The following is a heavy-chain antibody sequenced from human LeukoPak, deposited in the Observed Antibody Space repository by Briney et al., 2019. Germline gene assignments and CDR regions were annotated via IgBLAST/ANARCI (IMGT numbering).Heavy chain of an antibody. CDR1: GFTFTTYA. CDR3: AKHRGCGGNSDFFGDY. V-gene: IGHV3-23*05. D-gene: IGHD4-23*01. Sequence: GGSLRLSCAASGFTFTTYAMSWVRQAPGKGLEWVSAVDNTGSSTYYADSVQGRFTISRDTSKNTLYLQMNSLRAEDTAIYYCAKHRGCGGNSDFFGDYWGQGTLVTVSS. J-gene: IGHJ4*02. CDR2: VDNTGSST.